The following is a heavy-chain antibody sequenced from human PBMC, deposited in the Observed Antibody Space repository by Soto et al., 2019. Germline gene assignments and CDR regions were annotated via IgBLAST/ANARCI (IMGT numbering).Heavy chain of an antibody. CDR2: VFSSGT. CDR3: ARVWGGAFDI. CDR1: GDSIRNSF. Sequence: PSETLSLTCTVSGDSIRNSFWSWIRQPPGKGLEWIGYVFSSGTRYNPSLKSRVTISVDTSKNQFSLKLSSVTAADTAVYYCARVWGGAFDIWGQGTMVTVSS. J-gene: IGHJ3*02. V-gene: IGHV4-59*01. D-gene: IGHD3-10*01.